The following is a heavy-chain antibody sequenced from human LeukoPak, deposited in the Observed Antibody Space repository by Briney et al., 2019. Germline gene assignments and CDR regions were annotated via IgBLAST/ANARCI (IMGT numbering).Heavy chain of an antibody. CDR1: GFTFSDYY. J-gene: IGHJ4*02. Sequence: GGSLRLSCAASGFTFSDYYMRWIPQAPGKGLEWVSYISSSGSTRYYADSVKGRFTISRDNAKNSLSLQTNSLRAEDTAVYYCAIAGDGYNSPDYFDYLGQRGLVTVSP. V-gene: IGHV3-11*01. CDR3: AIAGDGYNSPDYFDY. CDR2: ISSSGSTR. D-gene: IGHD5-24*01.